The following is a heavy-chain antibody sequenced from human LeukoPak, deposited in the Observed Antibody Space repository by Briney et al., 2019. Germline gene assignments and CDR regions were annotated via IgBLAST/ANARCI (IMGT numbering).Heavy chain of an antibody. Sequence: ASVKVSCMASGYAFTTYDINWVRQATGQGVEWMGYMNPNSGNGGYAQKFQGRVTITTDTSISTAYMELSGLTSEDTAVYYCARELRRDDIWGQGTLVTVSS. CDR2: MNPNSGNG. CDR1: GYAFTTYD. J-gene: IGHJ3*02. V-gene: IGHV1-8*03. CDR3: ARELRRDDI. D-gene: IGHD6-25*01.